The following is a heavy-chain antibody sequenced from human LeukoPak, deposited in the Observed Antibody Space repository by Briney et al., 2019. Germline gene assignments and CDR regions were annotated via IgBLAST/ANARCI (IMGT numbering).Heavy chain of an antibody. CDR3: ARASGSYISFVDY. CDR1: GGSFSGYY. V-gene: IGHV4-34*01. Sequence: PSEALSLTCAVYGGSFSGYYWSWIRQPPGKGLEWIGEINHSGSTNYNPSLKSRVTISVDTSKNQFSLKLSSVTAADMAVYYCARASGSYISFVDYWGQGTLVTVSS. CDR2: INHSGST. J-gene: IGHJ4*02. D-gene: IGHD1-26*01.